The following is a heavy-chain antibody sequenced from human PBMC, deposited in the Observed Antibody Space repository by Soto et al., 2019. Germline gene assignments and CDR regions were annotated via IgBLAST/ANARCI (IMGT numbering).Heavy chain of an antibody. CDR3: AHSGRFGVGFDY. V-gene: IGHV2-5*02. CDR2: IYWDDDK. D-gene: IGHD3-10*01. CDR1: GFSLSTSGVG. J-gene: IGHJ4*02. Sequence: QITLKESGPTLVKPTQTLTLTCTSVGFSLSTSGVGLGWFRQPPGKPLEWLALIYWDDDKRYSPSLKIRLTITKDTSKNQVVLTMTNMDPVDTATYYCAHSGRFGVGFDYWGQGTLVTVSS.